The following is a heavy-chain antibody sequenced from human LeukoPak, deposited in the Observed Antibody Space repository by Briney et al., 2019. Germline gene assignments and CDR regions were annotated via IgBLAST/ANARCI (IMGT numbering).Heavy chain of an antibody. V-gene: IGHV3-23*01. J-gene: IGHJ4*02. CDR2: ISISGGNT. Sequence: GGSLRLSCAASGFTFSSYAMSWVRQAPGKGLEWVSSISISGGNTYYADSVKGRFTISRDNSKSTLYLQVNSLRAEDTAVYYCAKSLRFEDYTNLPFDYWGQGTLLTVSS. CDR3: AKSLRFEDYTNLPFDY. D-gene: IGHD3-10*01. CDR1: GFTFSSYA.